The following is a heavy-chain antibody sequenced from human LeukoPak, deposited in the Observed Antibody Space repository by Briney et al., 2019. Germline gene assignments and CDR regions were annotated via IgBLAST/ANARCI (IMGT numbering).Heavy chain of an antibody. CDR2: ISSSSSYI. CDR1: GFTFSSYS. Sequence: GGSLRLSCAASGFTFSSYSMNWVRQAPGKGLEWVSSISSSSSYIYYADSVKGRFTISRDNAKNSLYLQMNSLRAEDTAVYSCAKDHDYCGSGSRNWFDPWGQGTLVTVSS. V-gene: IGHV3-21*01. D-gene: IGHD3-10*01. CDR3: AKDHDYCGSGSRNWFDP. J-gene: IGHJ5*02.